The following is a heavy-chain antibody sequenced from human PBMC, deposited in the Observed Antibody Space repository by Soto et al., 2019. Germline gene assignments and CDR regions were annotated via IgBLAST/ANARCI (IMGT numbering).Heavy chain of an antibody. Sequence: PGESLKISCKGSGYSFTSYWIAWVRQMPGKGLEWMGSIYPGDSDTRYSPSFQGQVTVSADKSINTVYLQWSSLKASDTAMYYCASKISWSHYWGQGTLVTVSS. CDR3: ASKISWSHY. J-gene: IGHJ4*02. CDR2: IYPGDSDT. V-gene: IGHV5-51*01. CDR1: GYSFTSYW. D-gene: IGHD2-15*01.